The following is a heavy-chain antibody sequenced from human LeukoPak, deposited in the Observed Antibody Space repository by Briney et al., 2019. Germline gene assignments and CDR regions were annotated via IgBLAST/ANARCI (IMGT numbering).Heavy chain of an antibody. CDR3: AKDRKQWLPANFDY. D-gene: IGHD6-19*01. CDR2: ISGSGGST. J-gene: IGHJ4*02. Sequence: GGSLRLSCAASGFTFSSYAMSWVRQAPGKGLEGVSAISGSGGSTYYADSVKGRLTISRDNSKNTLYLQMNSLRAEDTAVYYCAKDRKQWLPANFDYWGQGTLVTVSS. V-gene: IGHV3-23*01. CDR1: GFTFSSYA.